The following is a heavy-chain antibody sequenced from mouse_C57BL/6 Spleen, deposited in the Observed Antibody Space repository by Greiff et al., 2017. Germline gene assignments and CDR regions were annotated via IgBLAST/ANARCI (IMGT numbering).Heavy chain of an antibody. CDR3: TTHDGSSFDY. D-gene: IGHD2-3*01. J-gene: IGHJ2*01. V-gene: IGHV14-1*01. CDR1: GFNIKDYY. Sequence: VHVKQSGAELVRPGASVKLSCTASGFNIKDYYMHWVKQRPEQGLEWIGRIDPEDGDTEYAPKFQGKATMTADTSSNTAYLQLSSLTSEDTAVYYCTTHDGSSFDYWGQGTTLTVSS. CDR2: IDPEDGDT.